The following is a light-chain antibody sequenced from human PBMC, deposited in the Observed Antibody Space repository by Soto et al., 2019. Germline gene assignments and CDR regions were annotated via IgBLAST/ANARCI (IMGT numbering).Light chain of an antibody. J-gene: IGKJ1*01. Sequence: EIVLTQSPATLSLSPGERAALSCRTSQRVSSYLAWYQQKPGQAPRLLIDGASNRATGIPARFSGSGSGTDFTLTISSLEPEDFAVYYCQQHSHWPPWTFGQGTKVDIK. CDR2: GAS. V-gene: IGKV3-11*01. CDR1: QRVSSY. CDR3: QQHSHWPPWT.